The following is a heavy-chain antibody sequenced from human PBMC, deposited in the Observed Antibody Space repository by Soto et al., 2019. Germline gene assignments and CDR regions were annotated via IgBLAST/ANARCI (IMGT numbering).Heavy chain of an antibody. J-gene: IGHJ5*02. D-gene: IGHD5-18*01. V-gene: IGHV3-30-3*01. CDR2: ISYDGSNK. Sequence: QVQLVESGGGVVQPGRSLRLSCAASGFTFSSYAMHWVRQAPGKGLEWVAVISYDGSNKYYADSVKGRFTISRDNXKXMLYLQMNSLRAEDTAVYYCARSWIQLWSHGDWFDPWGQGTLVTVSS. CDR1: GFTFSSYA. CDR3: ARSWIQLWSHGDWFDP.